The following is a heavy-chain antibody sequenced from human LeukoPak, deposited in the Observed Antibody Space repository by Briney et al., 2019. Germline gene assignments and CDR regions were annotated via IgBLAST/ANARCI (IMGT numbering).Heavy chain of an antibody. Sequence: ASVKVSCKASGGTFSSYAISWVRQAPGHGLEWMGGIIPIFGTANYAQKFQGRVTITADESTSTAYMELSSLRSEDTAVYYCARAVGYYYDSSGYYGYWGQGTLVTVSS. V-gene: IGHV1-69*13. D-gene: IGHD3-22*01. CDR3: ARAVGYYYDSSGYYGY. CDR2: IIPIFGTA. J-gene: IGHJ4*02. CDR1: GGTFSSYA.